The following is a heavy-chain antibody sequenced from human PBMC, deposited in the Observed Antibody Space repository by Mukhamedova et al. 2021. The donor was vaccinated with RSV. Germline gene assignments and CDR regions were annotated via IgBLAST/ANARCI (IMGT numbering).Heavy chain of an antibody. J-gene: IGHJ4*02. CDR2: K. V-gene: IGHV3-7*01. CDR3: ARSEMALDY. D-gene: IGHD5-24*01. Sequence: KYYVDPVKGRFTISRDNAKNSLYLQMNSLRAEDTAVYYCARSEMALDYWGQGTLVTVSS.